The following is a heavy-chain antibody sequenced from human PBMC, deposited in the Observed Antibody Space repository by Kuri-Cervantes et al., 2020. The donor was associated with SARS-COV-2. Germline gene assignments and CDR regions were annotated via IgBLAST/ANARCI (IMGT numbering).Heavy chain of an antibody. CDR1: GFTFSSFA. D-gene: IGHD2-21*01. J-gene: IGHJ4*02. V-gene: IGHV3-30-3*01. CDR2: ISYDGSNT. Sequence: GESLKISCAASGFTFSSFAIHWVRQAPGKGLEWVAIISYDGSNTYCADSVKGRFTISRDNSRNTLYLQMNSLRTEDTAIYYCARDRVGVHDCWGQGTLVTVSS. CDR3: ARDRVGVHDC.